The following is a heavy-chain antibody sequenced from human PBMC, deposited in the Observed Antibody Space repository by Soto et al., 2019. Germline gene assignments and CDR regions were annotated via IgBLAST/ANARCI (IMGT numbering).Heavy chain of an antibody. CDR3: AKTAGYDYVWGSSGLDP. CDR1: GFTFSSYG. CDR2: ISYDGTNN. V-gene: IGHV3-30*18. Sequence: GGSLRLSCAASGFTFSSYGMHWVRQAPGKGLEWVAVISYDGTNNYYTESVKGRFTISRDNSKNTLYLQMNSLRVEDTAIYYCAKTAGYDYVWGSSGLDPWGQGTLVTVSS. J-gene: IGHJ5*02. D-gene: IGHD3-16*01.